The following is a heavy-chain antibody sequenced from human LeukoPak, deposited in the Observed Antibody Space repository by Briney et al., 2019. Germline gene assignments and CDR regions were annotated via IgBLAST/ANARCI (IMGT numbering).Heavy chain of an antibody. D-gene: IGHD3-10*02. CDR3: AELGITMIGGV. CDR1: GFTFSCYW. Sequence: GGALRLSCAASGFTFSCYWMDWVRQAPGKGLVWVSRINSDGSSTSYADSVKGRFTISRDNAKNTLYLQMNSLRAEDTAVYYCAELGITMIGGVWGKGTTVTISS. J-gene: IGHJ6*04. V-gene: IGHV3-74*01. CDR2: INSDGSST.